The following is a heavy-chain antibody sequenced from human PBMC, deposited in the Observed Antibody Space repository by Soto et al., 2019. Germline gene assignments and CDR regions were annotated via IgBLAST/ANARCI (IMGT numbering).Heavy chain of an antibody. CDR2: IYYSGST. CDR3: ASVLGYCSGGSCETDAFDI. J-gene: IGHJ3*02. Sequence: SGALSLTCTVSGGSVSSGRYYWSWIRQPPGRGLEWIGYIYYSGSTYYNPSLKRRVTISVDTSKNQFSPKLSSVTAADTAVYYCASVLGYCSGGSCETDAFDIWGQGTMVTVSS. V-gene: IGHV4-61*01. CDR1: GGSVSSGRYY. D-gene: IGHD2-15*01.